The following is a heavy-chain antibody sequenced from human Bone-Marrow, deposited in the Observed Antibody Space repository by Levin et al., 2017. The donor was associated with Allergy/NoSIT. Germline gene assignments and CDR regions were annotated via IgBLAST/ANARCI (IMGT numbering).Heavy chain of an antibody. CDR2: IRSKAYGGTT. CDR3: ARDRTATFWGADCYGY. J-gene: IGHJ4*02. Sequence: GGSLRLSCTTSGFIFGDYSLGWVRQAPGKGLEWVGFIRSKAYGGTTEYAASVKGRFTISRDDSKSIAYLQMNSLKTEDTAVYYCARDRTATFWGADCYGYWGQGTLVTVSS. V-gene: IGHV3-49*04. D-gene: IGHD3-3*01. CDR1: GFIFGDYS.